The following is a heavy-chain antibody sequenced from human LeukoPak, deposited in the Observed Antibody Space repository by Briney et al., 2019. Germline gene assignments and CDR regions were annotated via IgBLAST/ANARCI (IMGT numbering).Heavy chain of an antibody. D-gene: IGHD3-9*01. CDR3: ARHAHPSYFDWLLSNWFDP. J-gene: IGHJ5*02. CDR1: GGSISSSSYY. CDR2: IYYSGST. V-gene: IGHV4-39*01. Sequence: SETLSLTCTVSGGSISSSSYYWGWIRQPPGKGLEWIGSIYYSGSTYYNPSLKSRFTISVYRSKNQFSLKLSSVTAADTAVYYCARHAHPSYFDWLLSNWFDPWGQGTLVTVSS.